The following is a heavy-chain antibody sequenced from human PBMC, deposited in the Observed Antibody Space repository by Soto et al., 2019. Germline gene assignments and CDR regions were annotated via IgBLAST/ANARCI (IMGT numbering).Heavy chain of an antibody. Sequence: SETLSLTCTVSGGSISSGGYYWSWIRQHPGKGLEWIGYIYYSGSTYYNPSLKSRVTISVDTSKNQFSLKLSSVTAADTAVYYCARVFGVFNWFDPWGQGTLVTVSS. CDR1: GGSISSGGYY. CDR2: IYYSGST. J-gene: IGHJ5*02. V-gene: IGHV4-31*03. D-gene: IGHD3-10*01. CDR3: ARVFGVFNWFDP.